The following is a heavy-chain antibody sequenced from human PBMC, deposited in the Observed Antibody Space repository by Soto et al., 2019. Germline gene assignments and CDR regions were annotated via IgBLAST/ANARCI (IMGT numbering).Heavy chain of an antibody. V-gene: IGHV4-39*01. J-gene: IGHJ4*02. D-gene: IGHD4-4*01. Sequence: SETLSLTCTVSGGSTRDSNYYWGWIRQSPEKGLEWIGSVYYSGTTYYNPSLHSRVTISEDTSKNQISLNLSSVTAADTAVYHCARHRRTTVAKFYFESWGQGALVTVSS. CDR2: VYYSGTT. CDR3: ARHRRTTVAKFYFES. CDR1: GGSTRDSNYY.